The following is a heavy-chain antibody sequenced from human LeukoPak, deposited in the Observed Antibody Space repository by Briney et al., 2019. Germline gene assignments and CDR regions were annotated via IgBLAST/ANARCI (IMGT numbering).Heavy chain of an antibody. D-gene: IGHD3-22*01. CDR2: ISSSSSYI. Sequence: GGSLRLSCAASGFTFSSYSMNWVRQAPGKGLEWVSSISSSSSYIYYADSVKGRFTISRDNAKNSLYLQMNSLRAEDTAVYYCARDSDSSGCSDYWGQGTLVTVSS. CDR3: ARDSDSSGCSDY. J-gene: IGHJ4*02. CDR1: GFTFSSYS. V-gene: IGHV3-21*01.